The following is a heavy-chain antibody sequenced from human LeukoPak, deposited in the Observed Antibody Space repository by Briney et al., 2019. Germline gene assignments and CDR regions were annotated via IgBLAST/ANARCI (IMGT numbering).Heavy chain of an antibody. V-gene: IGHV3-21*01. CDR1: GFTFSSYS. CDR3: ARDLNGDYCFDY. CDR2: ISSSINYI. Sequence: PGGSPRLSCAASGFTFSSYSMNWVRQAPGKGLEWVSFISSSINYIYYADSVKGRFTISRDNAKNSLYLQMNSLRAEDTAVYYCARDLNGDYCFDYWGQGTLVTVSS. D-gene: IGHD4-17*01. J-gene: IGHJ4*02.